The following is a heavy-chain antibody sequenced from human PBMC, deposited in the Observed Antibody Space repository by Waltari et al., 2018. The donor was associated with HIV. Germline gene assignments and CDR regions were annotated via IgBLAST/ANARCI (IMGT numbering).Heavy chain of an antibody. V-gene: IGHV3-15*01. CDR3: TTRHKYSNSYYYYGMDV. J-gene: IGHJ6*02. CDR2: IKSKTDGGTT. D-gene: IGHD4-4*01. Sequence: EVQLVESGGGLVKPGGSLRLSCAASGFTFSNAWMSWVRQAPGKGLEWVGRIKSKTDGGTTDYAAPVKGRFTISRHDSKTTLYLQMNSLKTEDTAVYYCTTRHKYSNSYYYYGMDVWGQGTTVTVSS. CDR1: GFTFSNAW.